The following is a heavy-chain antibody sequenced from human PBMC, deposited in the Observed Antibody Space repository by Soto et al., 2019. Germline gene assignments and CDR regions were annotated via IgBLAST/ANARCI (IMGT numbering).Heavy chain of an antibody. D-gene: IGHD6-19*01. Sequence: QAQLVQSGAEVKKPGASVKVSCQASGYTFTAQYLHWVRKAPGEGLEWMGWINPTTGATRYGKKFQGRVTMTKDTSMSTAYWEVRSLRPAGTGVYYCAKGDSSWVSWFDTWGQGTLVTVSS. CDR1: GYTFTAQY. CDR2: INPTTGAT. J-gene: IGHJ5*02. CDR3: AKGDSSWVSWFDT. V-gene: IGHV1-2*02.